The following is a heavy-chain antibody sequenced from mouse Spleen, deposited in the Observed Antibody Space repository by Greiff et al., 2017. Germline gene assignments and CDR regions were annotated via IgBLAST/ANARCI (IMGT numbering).Heavy chain of an antibody. D-gene: IGHD4-1*01. V-gene: IGHV14-3*02. J-gene: IGHJ2*01. Sequence: VQLKESGAELVKPGASVKLSCTASGFNIKDTYMHWVKQRPEQGLEWIGRIDPANGNTKYDPKFQGKATITADTSSNTAYLQLSSLTSEDTAVYYCALNWDVGDYWGQGTTLTVSS. CDR2: IDPANGNT. CDR1: GFNIKDTY. CDR3: ALNWDVGDY.